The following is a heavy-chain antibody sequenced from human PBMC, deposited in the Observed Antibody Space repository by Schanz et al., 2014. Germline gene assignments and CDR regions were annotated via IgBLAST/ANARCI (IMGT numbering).Heavy chain of an antibody. CDR1: GGTFSSCT. CDR2: IIPILGIA. J-gene: IGHJ3*02. V-gene: IGHV1-69*02. D-gene: IGHD5-18*01. CDR3: TRGGYSYALSAFDI. Sequence: QVQLVQSEAEVKKPGSSVKVSCKASGGTFSSCTISWVRQAPGQGLEWMGRIIPILGIANYAQNFQGRVTITADKSTSTAYMELRSLRSDDTALYYCTRGGYSYALSAFDIWGQGTMVTVSS.